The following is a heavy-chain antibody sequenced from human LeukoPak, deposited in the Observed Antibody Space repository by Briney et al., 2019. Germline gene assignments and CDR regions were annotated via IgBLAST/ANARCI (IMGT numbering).Heavy chain of an antibody. CDR3: ARGPLMITFGGVIVIPVDY. V-gene: IGHV4-59*08. Sequence: SETLSLTCTVSGGSISSYYWSWIRQPPGKGLEWIGYIYYSGSTNYNPSLKSRVTISVDTSKNQFSLKLSSVTAADTAVYYCARGPLMITFGGVIVIPVDYWGQGTLVTVSS. CDR1: GGSISSYY. D-gene: IGHD3-16*02. CDR2: IYYSGST. J-gene: IGHJ4*02.